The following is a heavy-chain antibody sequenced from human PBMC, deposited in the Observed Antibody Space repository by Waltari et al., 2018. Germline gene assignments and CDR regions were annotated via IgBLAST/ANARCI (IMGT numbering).Heavy chain of an antibody. CDR2: IGGSYGIT. CDR3: AKSPSVGLRTGGMDV. CDR1: GFTVSTYT. D-gene: IGHD4-17*01. Sequence: EVQLLESGGGLVQPGGSLRLSCAASGFTVSTYTITWVRQAPGKGLEWVSSIGGSYGITYYPDSVRGRFTISRDISKNTLYLQMNSLRAEDTAIYYCAKSPSVGLRTGGMDVWGQGTTVTVSS. J-gene: IGHJ6*02. V-gene: IGHV3-23*01.